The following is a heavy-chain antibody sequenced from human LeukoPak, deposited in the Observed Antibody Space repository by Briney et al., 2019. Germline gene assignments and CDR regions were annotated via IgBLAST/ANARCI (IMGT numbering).Heavy chain of an antibody. D-gene: IGHD1-1*01. CDR2: ISSSSSYI. V-gene: IGHV3-21*01. CDR1: GASITNNW. J-gene: IGHJ5*02. CDR3: ARGGTSYSYNWFDP. Sequence: ETLSLTCAVSGASITNNWWSWVRQSPGKGLEWVSSISSSSSYIYYADSVKGRFTISRDNAKNSLYLQMNSLRAEDTAVYYCARGGTSYSYNWFDPWGQGTLVTVSS.